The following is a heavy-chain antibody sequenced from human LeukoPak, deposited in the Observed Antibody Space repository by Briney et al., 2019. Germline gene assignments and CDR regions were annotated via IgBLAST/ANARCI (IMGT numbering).Heavy chain of an antibody. CDR3: AREDYYDSGSSDY. D-gene: IGHD3-22*01. V-gene: IGHV1-8*03. CDR1: GYTFTSYD. Sequence: GASVKVSCKASGYTFTSYDINWVRQATGQGLEWMGWMNPNSGNTAYAQKFQGRVTITRNTSISTAYMELSSLRSEDTAIYYCAREDYYDSGSSDYWGQGTLVTVSP. J-gene: IGHJ4*02. CDR2: MNPNSGNT.